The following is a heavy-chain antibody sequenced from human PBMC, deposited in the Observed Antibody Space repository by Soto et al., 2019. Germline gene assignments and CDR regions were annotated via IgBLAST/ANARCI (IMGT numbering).Heavy chain of an antibody. CDR3: ARVDSSSSFTPVHFDY. CDR2: IYYSGST. Sequence: SETLSLTCTVSGGSISSYYWSWIRQPPGKGLEWIGYIYYSGSTNYNPSLKSRVTISVATSKNQFSLKLSSVTAADTAVYYCARVDSSSSFTPVHFDYWGQGTLVTVSS. V-gene: IGHV4-59*01. CDR1: GGSISSYY. D-gene: IGHD6-6*01. J-gene: IGHJ4*02.